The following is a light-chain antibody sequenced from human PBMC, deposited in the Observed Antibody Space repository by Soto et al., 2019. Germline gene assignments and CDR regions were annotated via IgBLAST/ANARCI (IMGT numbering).Light chain of an antibody. V-gene: IGKV3-11*01. J-gene: IGKJ3*01. CDR2: DAS. CDR3: QQRSNWPPRFT. CDR1: QSVSSY. Sequence: EIVLTQSPATLSLSPGERATLSCRASQSVSSYLAWYQQKPGQAPRVLIYDASNRATGIPARFRGSGSGTDFTLTISSLEPEDFAVYYCQQRSNWPPRFTFGPGTKVDIK.